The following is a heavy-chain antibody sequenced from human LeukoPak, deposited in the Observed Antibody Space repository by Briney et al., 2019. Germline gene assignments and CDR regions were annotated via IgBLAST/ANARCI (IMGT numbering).Heavy chain of an antibody. CDR3: ARDRGSSWYYD. V-gene: IGHV1-69*04. Sequence: SVKVSCKASGGTFSSYAISWVRQAPGQGLEWMGRIIPIPGIANYAQKFQGRVTITADKSTSTAYVELSSLRSEDTAVYYCARDRGSSWYYDWGQGTLVTVSS. D-gene: IGHD6-13*01. CDR1: GGTFSSYA. CDR2: IIPIPGIA. J-gene: IGHJ4*02.